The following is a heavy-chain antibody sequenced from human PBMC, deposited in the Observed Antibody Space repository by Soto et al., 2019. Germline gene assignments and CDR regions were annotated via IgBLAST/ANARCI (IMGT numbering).Heavy chain of an antibody. CDR3: AQYRRTGADGSKLDF. J-gene: IGHJ4*02. V-gene: IGHV4-59*01. Sequence: PSETLSLTCTIAGGSINGYYWSRIRQPPGKGLEWIGDVYYTGTTKYNRSVEIRVTISADTAKNQFSLRVTSVTAADTAVYYCAQYRRTGADGSKLDFWGPGILVTVAS. CDR2: VYYTGTT. CDR1: GGSINGYY. D-gene: IGHD2-2*01.